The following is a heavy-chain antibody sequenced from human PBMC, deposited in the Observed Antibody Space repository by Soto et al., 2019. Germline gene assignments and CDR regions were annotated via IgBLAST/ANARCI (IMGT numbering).Heavy chain of an antibody. Sequence: SETLSLTCTVSGGSITSSSYYWGWIRQAPGKGLEWIGYIYYSGSTNYNPSLKSRVTISVDTSKNQFSLKLSSVTAADTAVYYCARELFGRSVWFDPWGQGTLVTVSS. CDR3: ARELFGRSVWFDP. CDR1: GGSITSSSYY. V-gene: IGHV4-61*01. CDR2: IYYSGST. J-gene: IGHJ5*02. D-gene: IGHD3-10*01.